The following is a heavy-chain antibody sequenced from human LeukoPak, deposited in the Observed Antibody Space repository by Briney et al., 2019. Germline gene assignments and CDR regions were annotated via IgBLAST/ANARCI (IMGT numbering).Heavy chain of an antibody. CDR1: GGTFNSYV. J-gene: IGHJ6*03. CDR2: IITLFGTA. D-gene: IGHD5-12*01. V-gene: IGHV1-69*05. Sequence: ASVKVSCKASGGTFNSYVINWVRQAPGQGLEWMGQIITLFGTANYAQKFQGRITITTDESTRTVYMELSRLRSEDTAVYYCARIPSRGYPDGGTSQQYYMDVWGKGTTVTVSS. CDR3: ARIPSRGYPDGGTSQQYYMDV.